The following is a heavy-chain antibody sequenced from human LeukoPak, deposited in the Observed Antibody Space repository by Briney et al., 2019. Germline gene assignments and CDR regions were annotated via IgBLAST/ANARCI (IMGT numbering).Heavy chain of an antibody. J-gene: IGHJ3*02. D-gene: IGHD4-17*01. CDR2: ISAYNGIT. Sequence: ASVKVSCKASGYTFTSYGISWVRQAPGQGLEWMGWISAYNGITNYAQKLQGRVTMTTDTSTSTAYMELRSLRSDDTAVYYCARGSDYGDYSGSWSMAFDIWGQGTMVTVSS. CDR3: ARGSDYGDYSGSWSMAFDI. CDR1: GYTFTSYG. V-gene: IGHV1-18*01.